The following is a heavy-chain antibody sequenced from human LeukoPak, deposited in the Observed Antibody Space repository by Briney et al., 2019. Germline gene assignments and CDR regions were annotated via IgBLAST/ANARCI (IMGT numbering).Heavy chain of an antibody. J-gene: IGHJ4*02. CDR3: AGGDEEAAHLAWYY. V-gene: IGHV1-69*05. D-gene: IGHD3-16*01. CDR2: IIPIFGTA. CDR1: GGTLAGYV. Sequence: SVKVSCKASGGTLAGYVITWVRKAPGQGLEGMGGIIPIFGTANYAQKFQGRVTITTDESTSTAYMELNSLRSEDTVVYYCAGGDEEAAHLAWYYWGQGTLVTVSS.